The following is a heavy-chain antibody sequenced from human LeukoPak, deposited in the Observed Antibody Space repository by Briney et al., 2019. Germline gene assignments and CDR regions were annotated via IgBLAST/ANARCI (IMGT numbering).Heavy chain of an antibody. CDR2: IRKKAYGATT. V-gene: IGHV3-49*04. J-gene: IGHJ4*02. D-gene: IGHD3-22*01. Sequence: GGSLRLSCTASGFTFGAYRMSWVRQAPGEGLEWVGYIRKKAYGATTQYAASVKGRFTISRDDSKNIAYLQMNSLKTEDTAVYYCARDDSPDDCWGQGTLVTVSS. CDR1: GFTFGAYR. CDR3: ARDDSPDDC.